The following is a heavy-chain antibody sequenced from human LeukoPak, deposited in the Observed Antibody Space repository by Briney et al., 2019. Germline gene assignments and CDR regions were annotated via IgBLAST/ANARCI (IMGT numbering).Heavy chain of an antibody. V-gene: IGHV5-51*01. CDR1: GYSFTSYW. CDR3: ATIAAADTFDY. D-gene: IGHD6-13*01. CDR2: IYPGDSDT. J-gene: IGHJ4*02. Sequence: GESLKISCKGSGYSFTSYWIGWVRQMPGKGLEWMGIIYPGDSDTRYSPSFQGQVTISANKSISTAYLQWSSLKASDTAIYYCATIAAADTFDYWGQGTLVTVSS.